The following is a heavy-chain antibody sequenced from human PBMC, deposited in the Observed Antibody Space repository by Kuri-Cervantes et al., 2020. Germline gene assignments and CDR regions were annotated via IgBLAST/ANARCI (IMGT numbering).Heavy chain of an antibody. V-gene: IGHV4-30-2*01. CDR2: IYHSGST. CDR3: AREGSGGTGRDWFDP. CDR1: GGSISSGGYS. D-gene: IGHD2-15*01. Sequence: SETLSLTCAVSGGSISSGGYSWSWIRQPPGKGLEWIGYIYHSGSTYYNPSLKSRVTISVDRSKNQFSLKLSSVTAADTAVYYCAREGSGGTGRDWFDPWGQGTLVTVSS. J-gene: IGHJ5*02.